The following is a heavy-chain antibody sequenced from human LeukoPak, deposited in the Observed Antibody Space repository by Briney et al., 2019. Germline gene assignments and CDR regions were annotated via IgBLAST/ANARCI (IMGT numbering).Heavy chain of an antibody. J-gene: IGHJ4*02. D-gene: IGHD5-12*01. V-gene: IGHV3-23*01. CDR3: ARNENSGWGYFDY. Sequence: GGSLRLSCAASRFTFNSYAMSGVRQAPGKGLEWVSVIGGSNGITFYVGSVKGRFTISRDNSKDTLYLQMNSLRAEDTAVYYCARNENSGWGYFDYWGQGTLVTVSS. CDR1: RFTFNSYA. CDR2: IGGSNGIT.